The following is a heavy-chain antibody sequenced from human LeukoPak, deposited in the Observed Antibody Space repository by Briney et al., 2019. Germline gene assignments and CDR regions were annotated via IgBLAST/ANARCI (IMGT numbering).Heavy chain of an antibody. V-gene: IGHV4-59*01. D-gene: IGHD1-26*01. CDR2: IYYSGTT. J-gene: IGHJ5*02. CDR1: GGSISPYY. CDR3: AKEGSGSYFNWFDP. Sequence: PSETLSLTCTVSGGSISPYYWNWIRQSPGKELAWIGYIYYSGTTKYNSSLKSRVTISLDTSKNQFSLKLTSVTAADTAVYYCAKEGSGSYFNWFDPWGQGTLVTVSS.